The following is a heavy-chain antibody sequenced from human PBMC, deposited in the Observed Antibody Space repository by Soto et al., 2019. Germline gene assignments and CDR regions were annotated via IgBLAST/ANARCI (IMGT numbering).Heavy chain of an antibody. Sequence: ASVKVSCKTSGYTFTNYGINWVRQAPGQGLEWMGWISAYNGNTNYAQKFQGRVTVTTDTSTTTAYMELRSLRSDDTAVYYCARGLGKSDAFDIWGQGTMVTVSS. CDR2: ISAYNGNT. CDR1: GYTFTNYG. J-gene: IGHJ3*02. V-gene: IGHV1-18*01. D-gene: IGHD5-12*01. CDR3: ARGLGKSDAFDI.